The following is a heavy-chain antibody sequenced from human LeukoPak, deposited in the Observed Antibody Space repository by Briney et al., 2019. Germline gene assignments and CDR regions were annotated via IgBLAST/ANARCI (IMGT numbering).Heavy chain of an antibody. V-gene: IGHV1-8*03. CDR3: ASRPMGVDY. Sequence: GASVKVSCKASGYTFTGYYMHWVRQAPGQGLEWMGWMNPNSGNTGYAQKFQGRVTITRNTSISTAYMELSSLRSEDTAVYYCASRPMGVDYWGQGTLVTVSS. J-gene: IGHJ4*02. D-gene: IGHD3-16*01. CDR1: GYTFTGYY. CDR2: MNPNSGNT.